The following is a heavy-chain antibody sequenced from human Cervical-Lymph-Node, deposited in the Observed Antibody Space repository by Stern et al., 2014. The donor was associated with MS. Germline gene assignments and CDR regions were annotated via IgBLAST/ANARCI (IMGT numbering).Heavy chain of an antibody. CDR3: ARDKNGYNYFDY. D-gene: IGHD5-24*01. CDR2: IYTGGST. J-gene: IGHJ4*02. CDR1: GFTVSSNY. V-gene: IGHV3-53*01. Sequence: EDQLVESGGGLIQPGGSLRLSCAASGFTVSSNYMSWVRQAPGKGLEWVSFIYTGGSTYYADSVKGRFTISRDNSKNTLYLQMNSLRAEDTAVYYCARDKNGYNYFDYWGQGTLVTVSS.